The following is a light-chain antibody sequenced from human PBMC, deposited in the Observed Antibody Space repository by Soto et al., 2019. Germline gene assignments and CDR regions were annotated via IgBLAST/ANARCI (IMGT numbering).Light chain of an antibody. V-gene: IGLV1-40*01. J-gene: IGLJ2*01. Sequence: QSVLTQPHSVSGAPGQRVTISCTGSSSNIGAGYDVHWYHHLPGTAPKLLINANTNRPSGVPERFAGSKSGTSASLAITGLQDEDEADYYCQSYDSSLSGVVFGGGTKLTVL. CDR1: SSNIGAGYD. CDR3: QSYDSSLSGVV. CDR2: ANT.